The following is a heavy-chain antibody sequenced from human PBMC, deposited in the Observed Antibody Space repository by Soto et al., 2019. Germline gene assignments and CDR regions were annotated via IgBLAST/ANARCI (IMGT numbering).Heavy chain of an antibody. CDR3: ARGGGVGVAGSAAFDM. CDR2: INPATGAA. D-gene: IGHD3-3*01. J-gene: IGHJ3*02. Sequence: QLHLVQSGAVVKKPGASVTVSCSASGYPVTAYYMHWVRQAPGRGLEWMGGINPATGAAKYTQTFQGRVTRTRATSTSTVLMEPGGLTSEDTAVFYCARGGGVGVAGSAAFDMWGQGTLVTVSS. V-gene: IGHV1-2*02. CDR1: GYPVTAYY.